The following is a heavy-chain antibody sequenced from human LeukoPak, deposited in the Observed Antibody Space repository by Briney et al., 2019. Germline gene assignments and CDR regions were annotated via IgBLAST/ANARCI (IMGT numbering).Heavy chain of an antibody. CDR2: IYYSGST. CDR3: ARVRLGFDY. D-gene: IGHD6-25*01. V-gene: IGHV4-59*01. Sequence: SETLSLTCTVSGGSISSYYWSWIRQPPGKGLEWIGYIYYSGSTNYNPSLKSRVTISVDTSKNQFSLKLSSVTAEDTAVYYCARVRLGFDYWGQGTLVTVSS. J-gene: IGHJ4*02. CDR1: GGSISSYY.